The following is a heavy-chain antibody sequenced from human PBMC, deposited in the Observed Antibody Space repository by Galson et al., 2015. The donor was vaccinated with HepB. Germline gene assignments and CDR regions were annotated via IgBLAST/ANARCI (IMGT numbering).Heavy chain of an antibody. V-gene: IGHV4-31*03. CDR2: IYYSGNT. Sequence: TLSLTCTVSGGSISSGTYYWSWTRRHPGKGLEWIGYIYYSGNTYYSPSLKSRFSILVDTSKNQFSLKLNSVTAADTAVYYCARGRYYCGGGCCYFDAFDIWGQGTMVTVSS. D-gene: IGHD2-15*01. CDR1: GGSISSGTYY. J-gene: IGHJ3*02. CDR3: ARGRYYCGGGCCYFDAFDI.